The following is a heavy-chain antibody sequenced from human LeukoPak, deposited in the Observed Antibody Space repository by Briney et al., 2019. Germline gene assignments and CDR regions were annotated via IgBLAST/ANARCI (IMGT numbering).Heavy chain of an antibody. CDR2: ISHSGST. V-gene: IGHV4-34*01. J-gene: IGHJ6*02. CDR1: GGSFSGYY. CDR3: ARASVGSGWSDYYYGMDV. Sequence: SETLSLTCAVYGGSFSGYYWSWIRQPPGKGLEWIGEISHSGSTNYNPSLKSRVTISVDTSKNQFSLKLSSVTAADTAVYYCARASVGSGWSDYYYGMDVWGQGTTVTVSS. D-gene: IGHD6-19*01.